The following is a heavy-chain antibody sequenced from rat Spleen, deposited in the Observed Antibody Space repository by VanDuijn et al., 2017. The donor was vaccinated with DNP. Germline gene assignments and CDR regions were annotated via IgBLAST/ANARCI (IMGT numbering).Heavy chain of an antibody. D-gene: IGHD5-1*01. CDR3: ARDPNWGDY. CDR2: IWNTGGT. Sequence: QVQLKESGPGLVQPSQTLSLTCTVSGISLASFGVSWVRQPPGKGLEWMGIIWNTGGTRYNSALKSRLTISKDTSKSQVFLKMNSLQTEDTATYYCARDPNWGDYWGQGVMVTVCS. V-gene: IGHV2-41*01. CDR1: GISLASFG. J-gene: IGHJ2*01.